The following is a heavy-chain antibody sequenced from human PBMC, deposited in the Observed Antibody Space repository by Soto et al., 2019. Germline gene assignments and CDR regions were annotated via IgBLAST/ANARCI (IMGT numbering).Heavy chain of an antibody. V-gene: IGHV3-21*06. CDR3: ARKSNSDIRGYDYFDY. D-gene: IGHD3-22*01. CDR1: GFIFTSSD. Sequence: EGQLVESGGGLVEPGGSLRLSCAASGFIFTSSDMTWVRQAPGKGLEYVSSINYNGIYTFYAEPAKGRFTISRDNAKNSLYLQMNSLTAEDTAVYFCARKSNSDIRGYDYFDYWGQGTLVIVSS. CDR2: INYNGIYT. J-gene: IGHJ4*02.